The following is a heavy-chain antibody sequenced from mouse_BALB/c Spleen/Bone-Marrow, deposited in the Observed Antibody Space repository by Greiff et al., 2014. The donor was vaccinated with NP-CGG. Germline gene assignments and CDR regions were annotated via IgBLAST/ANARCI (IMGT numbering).Heavy chain of an antibody. J-gene: IGHJ4*01. Sequence: QVHVKQSGAELVRPGVSMKISCKGSGYTFTDYAMHWVKQSHAKSLEWIGVISTYYGDASYNQKFKGKATMTVDKSSSTAYMELARLTSEDSAIYYCARRADSSGYVDAMDYWGQGTSVTVSS. CDR3: ARRADSSGYVDAMDY. V-gene: IGHV1S137*01. CDR1: GYTFTDYA. CDR2: ISTYYGDA. D-gene: IGHD3-2*01.